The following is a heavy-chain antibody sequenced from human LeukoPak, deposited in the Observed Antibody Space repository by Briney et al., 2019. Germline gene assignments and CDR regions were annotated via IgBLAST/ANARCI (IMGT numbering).Heavy chain of an antibody. CDR3: ATVGYSHGAFDY. D-gene: IGHD5-18*01. Sequence: ALVKVSCKVSGYTLTEICLNWVRQAPGKGLEWMGGFDREDGETMYAQKFQGRVTMTEDTSTDTAFMELSSLRSEDTAVYYCATVGYSHGAFDYWGQGTLVIVSS. V-gene: IGHV1-24*01. CDR1: GYTLTEIC. CDR2: FDREDGET. J-gene: IGHJ4*02.